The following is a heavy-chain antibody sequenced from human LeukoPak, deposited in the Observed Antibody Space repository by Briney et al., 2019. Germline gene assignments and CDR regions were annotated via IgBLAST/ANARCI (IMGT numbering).Heavy chain of an antibody. J-gene: IGHJ4*02. V-gene: IGHV5-51*01. CDR1: GYRFTDYW. Sequence: GESLKISCQGSGYRFTDYWIGWVRQMPGKGLEWMGIIYPGDSETRYSPSFQGQVTISADKSISTAYLQWSSLKASDTAIYYCARLPTRDLDYWGQGTLVTVSS. CDR3: ARLPTRDLDY. CDR2: IYPGDSET.